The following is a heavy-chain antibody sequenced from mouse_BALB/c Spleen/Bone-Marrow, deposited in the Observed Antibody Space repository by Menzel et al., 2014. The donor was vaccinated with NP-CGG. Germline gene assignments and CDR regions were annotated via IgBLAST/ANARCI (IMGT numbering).Heavy chain of an antibody. CDR3: VRGNYGNYVDYFDF. V-gene: IGHV5-6-3*01. Sequence: EVKLMESGGGLVQPGVSLKLSCAASGFTFSNYGMSWVRQTPDKRLEVVATINSNGGSTYYPDSVKGRFTISRDTAKNTLYLQMSSLKSEETAMYYCVRGNYGNYVDYFDFWGQGTTLTVSS. D-gene: IGHD2-1*01. CDR2: INSNGGST. J-gene: IGHJ2*01. CDR1: GFTFSNYG.